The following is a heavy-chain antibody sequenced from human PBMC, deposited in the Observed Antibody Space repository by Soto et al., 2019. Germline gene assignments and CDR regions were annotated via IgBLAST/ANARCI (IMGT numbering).Heavy chain of an antibody. CDR3: ARDPYSSSWFDY. D-gene: IGHD6-13*01. J-gene: IGHJ4*02. CDR1: GYTFTRYF. Sequence: VASVKVSCQASGYTFTRYFIPWGRQAPGQGLEWMGIINPSGGSTSYAQKFQGRVTMTRDTSTSTVYMELSSLRSEDTAVYYCARDPYSSSWFDYWGQGTLVTVSS. CDR2: INPSGGST. V-gene: IGHV1-46*01.